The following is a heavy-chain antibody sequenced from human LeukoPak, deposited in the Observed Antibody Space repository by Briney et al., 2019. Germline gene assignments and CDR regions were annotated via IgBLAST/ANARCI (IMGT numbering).Heavy chain of an antibody. CDR3: ARGHGVLRFLEWSPFDY. CDR1: GGSISSYY. J-gene: IGHJ4*02. Sequence: PSETLSLTCTVSGGSISSYYWSWIRQPPGKGLEWIGYIYYSGSTNYNPSLKSRVTISVDTSKNQFSLKLSSVTAADTAVYYCARGHGVLRFLEWSPFDYWGQGTLVTVSS. CDR2: IYYSGST. V-gene: IGHV4-59*08. D-gene: IGHD3-3*01.